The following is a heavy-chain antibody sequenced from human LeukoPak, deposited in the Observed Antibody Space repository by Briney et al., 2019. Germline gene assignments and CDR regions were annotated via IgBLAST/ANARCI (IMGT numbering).Heavy chain of an antibody. J-gene: IGHJ6*03. V-gene: IGHV3-48*03. CDR2: ISSGGSTI. Sequence: GGSLRLSCAGSGFTFSMYEINWVRQAPGKGLEWVSYISSGGSTISYADSVKGRFTISRDNAKNSLYLQMNSLRAEDTAVYYCARSYYYYYMDVWGKGTTVTVSS. CDR3: ARSYYYYYMDV. CDR1: GFTFSMYE.